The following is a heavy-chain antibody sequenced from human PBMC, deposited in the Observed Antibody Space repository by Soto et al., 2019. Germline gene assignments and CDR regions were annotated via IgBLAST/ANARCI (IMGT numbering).Heavy chain of an antibody. Sequence: SLRLSCAASGFTFDDYAMHWVRQAPGKGLEWVSGISWNSGSIGYADSVKGRFTISRDNAKNSLYLQMNSLRAEDTALYYCAKDISRVAATPNDYWGQGTLVTVSS. D-gene: IGHD2-15*01. CDR3: AKDISRVAATPNDY. V-gene: IGHV3-9*01. J-gene: IGHJ4*02. CDR1: GFTFDDYA. CDR2: ISWNSGSI.